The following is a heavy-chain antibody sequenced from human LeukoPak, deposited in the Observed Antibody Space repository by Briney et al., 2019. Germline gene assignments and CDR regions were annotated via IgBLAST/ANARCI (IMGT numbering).Heavy chain of an antibody. CDR2: VYTSGST. J-gene: IGHJ2*01. D-gene: IGHD3-22*01. CDR3: ARDRCDYYDPSDYYYLRWYFDL. V-gene: IGHV4-61*02. Sequence: SETLSLTCTVSGGSINSDNYYWSWIRQPAGKGLEWIGRVYTSGSTNYNPSFASRLTISIDTSKNQFSLKLNSVTAADTAVYYCARDRCDYYDPSDYYYLRWYFDLWGRGTLVTVPS. CDR1: GGSINSDNYY.